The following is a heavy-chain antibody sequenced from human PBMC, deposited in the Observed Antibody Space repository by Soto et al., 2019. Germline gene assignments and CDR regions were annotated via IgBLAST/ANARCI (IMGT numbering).Heavy chain of an antibody. CDR1: GFTFRSYS. Sequence: EVQLVESGGGLVKPGGSLRLSCAASGFTFRSYSMNWVRQAPGKGLEWVSSISSSSSYIYYADSVKGRLTISRDNAKNSLYLQMNRLRAEDTAVYYWARMGIAVAGTPLFGYWGQGTLVTASS. CDR3: ARMGIAVAGTPLFGY. V-gene: IGHV3-21*01. J-gene: IGHJ4*02. CDR2: ISSSSSYI. D-gene: IGHD6-19*01.